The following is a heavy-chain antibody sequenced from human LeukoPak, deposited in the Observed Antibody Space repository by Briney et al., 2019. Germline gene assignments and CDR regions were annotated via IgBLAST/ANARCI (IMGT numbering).Heavy chain of an antibody. V-gene: IGHV3-23*01. D-gene: IGHD6-19*01. J-gene: IGHJ4*02. Sequence: GGSLRLSCAASGFTFSSYAMSWVRQAPGKGLEWVSAISGSGGSTYYADSVKGRFTISGDNSKNTLYLQMNSLRAEDTAVYYCARDAQRYSSGWPDPDYWGQGTLVTVSS. CDR2: ISGSGGST. CDR3: ARDAQRYSSGWPDPDY. CDR1: GFTFSSYA.